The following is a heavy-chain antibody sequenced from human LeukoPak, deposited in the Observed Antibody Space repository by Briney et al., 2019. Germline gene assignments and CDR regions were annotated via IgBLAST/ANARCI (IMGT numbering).Heavy chain of an antibody. CDR2: IFSNDEK. V-gene: IGHV2-26*01. CDR1: GFSLSNARMG. CDR3: ARYYGSGSFDY. Sequence: ESGPTLVNPTETLTLTCTVSGFSLSNARMGVSCIRQPPGKALEWLAHIFSNDEKSYSTSLKSRITISKDPSKSQVVLTMTTMDPVDTATYYCARYYGSGSFDYWGQGTLVTVSS. J-gene: IGHJ4*02. D-gene: IGHD3-10*01.